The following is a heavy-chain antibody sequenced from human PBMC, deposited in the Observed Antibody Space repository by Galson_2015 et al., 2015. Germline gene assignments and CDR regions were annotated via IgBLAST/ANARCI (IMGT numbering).Heavy chain of an antibody. V-gene: IGHV5-51*01. CDR2: IYPGDSDT. J-gene: IGHJ3*02. D-gene: IGHD3-3*01. CDR3: ARRLRVTIFGVPHDAFEI. CDR1: SFTSYW. Sequence: SFTSYWIGWVRQMPGKGLEWMGIIYPGDSDTRYSPSFQGQVTVSADKSISTAYLQWSSLKASDTAMYYCARRLRVTIFGVPHDAFEIWGQGTMVTVSS.